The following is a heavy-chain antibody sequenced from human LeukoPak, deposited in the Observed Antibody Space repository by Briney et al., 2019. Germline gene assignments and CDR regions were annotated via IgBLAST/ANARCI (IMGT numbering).Heavy chain of an antibody. CDR3: ARHSGTYYDY. Sequence: GGSLRLSCAASGFIFSSYGMHWVRQAPGKGLVWVAYIRYDGNNEDYADSVKGRFTIPRDNTKNTLYLQTNSLRIEDTAVYYCARHSGTYYDYWGQGTLVTVSS. D-gene: IGHD1-26*01. V-gene: IGHV3-30*02. J-gene: IGHJ4*02. CDR2: IRYDGNNE. CDR1: GFIFSSYG.